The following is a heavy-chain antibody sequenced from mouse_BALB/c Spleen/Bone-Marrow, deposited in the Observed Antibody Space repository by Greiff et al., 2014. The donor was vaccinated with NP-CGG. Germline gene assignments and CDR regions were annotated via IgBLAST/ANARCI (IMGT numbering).Heavy chain of an antibody. D-gene: IGHD1-1*01. CDR1: GFNIKDTY. V-gene: IGHV14-3*02. Sequence: VHVKQSGAELVKPGASVKLSCTASGFNIKDTYMHWVKQRPEQGLEWIGRIDPANGNTKYGPKFQGKATITADTSSNTAYLQLSSLTSEDTAVYYCAAYYYGSSQFAYWGQGTLVTVSA. CDR3: AAYYYGSSQFAY. J-gene: IGHJ3*01. CDR2: IDPANGNT.